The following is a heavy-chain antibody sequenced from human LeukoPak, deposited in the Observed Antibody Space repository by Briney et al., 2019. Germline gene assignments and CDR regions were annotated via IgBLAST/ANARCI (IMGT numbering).Heavy chain of an antibody. CDR2: IYHSGST. Sequence: PSETLSLTCTVSGYSISSGYYWGWIRQPPGKGLEWIGSIYHSGSTYYNPSPKSRVTISVDTSKNQFSLKLSSVTAADTAVYYCARGSSQRRWIAARPFDYWGQGTLVTVSS. V-gene: IGHV4-38-2*02. J-gene: IGHJ4*02. D-gene: IGHD6-6*01. CDR3: ARGSSQRRWIAARPFDY. CDR1: GYSISSGYY.